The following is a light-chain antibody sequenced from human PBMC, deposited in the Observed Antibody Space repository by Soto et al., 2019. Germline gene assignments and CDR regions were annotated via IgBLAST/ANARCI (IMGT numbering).Light chain of an antibody. Sequence: QSALTEPASVSGSPGQSITISCTGTSSDVGGYNYVSWYQQHPGKAPKLMIYDVSNRPSGVSNRFSGSKPGNTASLTISGLQAEDEADYYCSSYTSSSPLGVVVGGGTKVTVL. J-gene: IGLJ2*01. V-gene: IGLV2-14*01. CDR3: SSYTSSSPLGVV. CDR2: DVS. CDR1: SSDVGGYNY.